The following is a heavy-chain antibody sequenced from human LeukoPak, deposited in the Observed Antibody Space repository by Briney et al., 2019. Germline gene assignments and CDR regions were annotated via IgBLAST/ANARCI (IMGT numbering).Heavy chain of an antibody. CDR1: GGSFSGYY. J-gene: IGHJ4*02. D-gene: IGHD1-1*01. CDR2: IYTSGST. Sequence: KSSETLSLTCAVYGGSFSGYYWSWIRQPAGKGLEWIGRIYTSGSTNYNPSLKSRVTISVDTSKNQFSLELSSVTAADTAVYYCARGGTTGTTGFDYWGQGTLVTVSS. CDR3: ARGGTTGTTGFDY. V-gene: IGHV4-59*10.